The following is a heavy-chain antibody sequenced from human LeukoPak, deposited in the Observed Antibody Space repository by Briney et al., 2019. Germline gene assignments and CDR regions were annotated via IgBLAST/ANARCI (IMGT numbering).Heavy chain of an antibody. V-gene: IGHV4-39*01. CDR1: GDSISSSSYY. CDR2: IYFTGSN. J-gene: IGHJ4*02. D-gene: IGHD3-3*01. CDR3: ARGFDFWSGYFIDY. Sequence: PSETLSLTCTVSGDSISSSSYYWGWIRQPPGKGLEWIATIYFTGSNYYNPSLKSRVTISVDTSKNQFSLNLSSVTAADTAVYYCARGFDFWSGYFIDYWGQGTLVTVSS.